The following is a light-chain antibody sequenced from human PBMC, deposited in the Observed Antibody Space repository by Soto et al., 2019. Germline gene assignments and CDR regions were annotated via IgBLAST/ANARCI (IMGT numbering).Light chain of an antibody. CDR3: QHCYSYSEA. V-gene: IGKV1-5*03. J-gene: IGKJ1*01. CDR1: QTISSW. CDR2: AAS. Sequence: DIHMTRAPSTLSQPLLHSLTITYRASQTISSWLAWYQQKPGKAPKLLIYAASTLKSGIPSRFSGSGSGTEFTLTISSLQSDDFATYYCQHCYSYSEAFGQGTRVDIK.